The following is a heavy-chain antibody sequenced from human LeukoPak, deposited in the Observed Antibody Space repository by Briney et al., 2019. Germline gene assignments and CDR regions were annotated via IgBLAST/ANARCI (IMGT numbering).Heavy chain of an antibody. CDR2: ISYDGGKK. J-gene: IGHJ4*02. CDR1: GFTLSSHG. Sequence: PGKSLRLSCVVSGFTLSSHGMHWVRQAPGKGLEWVAVISYDGGKKSYADSVKGRFTISRDNSKNTLYLQMDSLRVEDTAVYYCARDRAWDYLDSCDQGPLVTVSS. CDR3: ARDRAWDYLDS. V-gene: IGHV3-30*03. D-gene: IGHD1-26*01.